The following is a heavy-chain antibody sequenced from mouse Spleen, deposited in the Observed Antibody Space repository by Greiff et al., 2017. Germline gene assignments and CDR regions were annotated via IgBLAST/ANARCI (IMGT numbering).Heavy chain of an antibody. CDR2: ISYDGSN. V-gene: IGHV3-6*01. J-gene: IGHJ2*01. D-gene: IGHD1-2*01. CDR1: GYSITSGYY. Sequence: VQLQQSGPGLVKPSQSLSLTCSVTGYSITSGYYWNWIRQFPGNKLEWMGYISYDGSNNYNPSLKNRISITRDTSKNQFFLKLNSVTTEDTATYYCASGTTAYYFDYWGQGTTLTVSS. CDR3: ASGTTAYYFDY.